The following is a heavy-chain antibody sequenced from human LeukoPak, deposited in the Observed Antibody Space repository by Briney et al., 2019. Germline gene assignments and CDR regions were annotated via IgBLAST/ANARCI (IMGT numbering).Heavy chain of an antibody. Sequence: GESLKISCKGSGYSFTTYWIGWVRQMPGKGLEWVGIIYPGDSDTRYSPSFQGQVTISADKSISTAYLQWSSLKASDTAIYYCARPGGKIAGAFDIWGQGTMVTVSS. CDR2: IYPGDSDT. J-gene: IGHJ3*02. D-gene: IGHD3-16*01. CDR1: GYSFTTYW. CDR3: ARPGGKIAGAFDI. V-gene: IGHV5-51*01.